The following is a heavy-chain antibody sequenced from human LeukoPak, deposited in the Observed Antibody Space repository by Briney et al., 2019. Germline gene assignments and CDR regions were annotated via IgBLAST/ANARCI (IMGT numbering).Heavy chain of an antibody. D-gene: IGHD3-9*01. V-gene: IGHV3-21*01. CDR2: ITSSSSYI. Sequence: PGGSLRLSCAASGFTFSSYNMNWVRQAPGKGLEWVSSITSSSSYIYYADSVKGRFTISRDNAKNSLYLQMNSLRAEDTAVYYCARSYYDILTAPFDYWGQGTLVTVSS. CDR1: GFTFSSYN. J-gene: IGHJ4*02. CDR3: ARSYYDILTAPFDY.